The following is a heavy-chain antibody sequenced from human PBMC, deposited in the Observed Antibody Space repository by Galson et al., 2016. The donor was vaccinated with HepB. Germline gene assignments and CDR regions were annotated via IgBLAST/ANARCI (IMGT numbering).Heavy chain of an antibody. CDR1: GFTFSNYA. Sequence: SLRLSCAASGFTFSNYAISWVRQAPGKGLEWVSGIGGSAGTTYYADSVKGRFTISRDNTKNTLYLQMNSLRAEDTAVHYCAKGEYYYGSGVFFYFDYWGQGTLVTVSS. D-gene: IGHD3-10*01. J-gene: IGHJ4*02. CDR3: AKGEYYYGSGVFFYFDY. CDR2: IGGSAGTT. V-gene: IGHV3-23*01.